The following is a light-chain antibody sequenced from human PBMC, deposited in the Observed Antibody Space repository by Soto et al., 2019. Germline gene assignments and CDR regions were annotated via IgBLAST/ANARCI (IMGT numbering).Light chain of an antibody. CDR3: LQDYNYPRT. Sequence: AIQMNQSPSSLSASVGDRFTITGRASQGIRNDLGWYQQKTGKDPKLLIYAASSLQSGVQSRFSGSGSGTDFTLYISSLQTEELATYDCLQDYNYPRTFGQGTKVDI. V-gene: IGKV1-6*01. CDR2: AAS. CDR1: QGIRND. J-gene: IGKJ1*01.